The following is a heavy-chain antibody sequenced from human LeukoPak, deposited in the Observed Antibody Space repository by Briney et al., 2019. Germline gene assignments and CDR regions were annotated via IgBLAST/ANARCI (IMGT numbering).Heavy chain of an antibody. J-gene: IGHJ5*02. CDR1: GFTFSSYS. CDR3: ARAYDFGNWFDP. V-gene: IGHV3-74*01. D-gene: IGHD2/OR15-2a*01. Sequence: GGSLRLSCAASGFTFSSYSMNWVRQAPGKGLVWVSRLGSNGDATAYADSVKGRFTISRDNAKNTLYLQMNSLRAEDTAVYYCARAYDFGNWFDPWGQGTLVTVSS. CDR2: LGSNGDAT.